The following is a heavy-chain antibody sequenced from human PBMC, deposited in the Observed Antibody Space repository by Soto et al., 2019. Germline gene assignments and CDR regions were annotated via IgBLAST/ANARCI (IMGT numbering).Heavy chain of an antibody. CDR1: GSSISSGGYS. CDR3: ARQRVQLWFDP. CDR2: IYHSGST. J-gene: IGHJ5*02. Sequence: PSETLSLTCAVSGSSISSGGYSCSWNRQPPGKGLEWIGYIYHSGSTYYNPSLKSRVTISVDTSKNQFSLKLSSVTAADTAVYYCARQRVQLWFDPWGQGTLVTVS. V-gene: IGHV4-30-2*05. D-gene: IGHD5-18*01.